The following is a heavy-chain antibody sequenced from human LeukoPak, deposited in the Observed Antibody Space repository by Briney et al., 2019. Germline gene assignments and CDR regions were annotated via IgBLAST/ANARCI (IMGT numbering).Heavy chain of an antibody. Sequence: GGSLRLSCAASGFTFSSYAMSWVRQAPGKGLEWVSAISGSGGSTYYADSVKGRFTISRDNSKNTLYLQMNSLRAEDTAVYYCARDVKYCTGGSCYSPFDYWGQGTLVTVSS. CDR1: GFTFSSYA. D-gene: IGHD2-15*01. V-gene: IGHV3-23*01. J-gene: IGHJ4*02. CDR2: ISGSGGST. CDR3: ARDVKYCTGGSCYSPFDY.